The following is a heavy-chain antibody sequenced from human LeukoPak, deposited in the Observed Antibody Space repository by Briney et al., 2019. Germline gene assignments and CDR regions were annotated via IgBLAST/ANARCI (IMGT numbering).Heavy chain of an antibody. CDR3: ARDRIAVADPPNWFDP. CDR2: IFYSGST. V-gene: IGHV4-59*12. CDR1: GDSISRYY. D-gene: IGHD6-19*01. Sequence: PSETLSLTCTVSGDSISRYYWSWIRQPPGKGLEWIGYIFYSGSTNYNPSLKSRVTMSVDTSKNQFSLKLTSVTAADTAVYYCARDRIAVADPPNWFDPWGQGTLVTVSS. J-gene: IGHJ5*02.